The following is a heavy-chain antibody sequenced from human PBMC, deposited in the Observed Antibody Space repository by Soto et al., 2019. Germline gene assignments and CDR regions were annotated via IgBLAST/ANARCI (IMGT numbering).Heavy chain of an antibody. D-gene: IGHD3-22*01. J-gene: IGHJ4*02. V-gene: IGHV3-23*01. CDR1: GFTVSSNY. CDR3: AKGSADSRPYYFDS. Sequence: PGGSLRLSCAASGFTVSSNYMSWVRQAPGKGLEWVSVITGSGSDTYHADSVKGRFTISRDNSNNMLYLQMNSLGADDTAVYYCAKGSADSRPYYFDSWGQGTLVTVSS. CDR2: ITGSGSDT.